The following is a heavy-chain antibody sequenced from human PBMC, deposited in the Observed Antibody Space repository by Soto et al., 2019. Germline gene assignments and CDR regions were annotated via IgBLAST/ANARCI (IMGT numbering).Heavy chain of an antibody. CDR2: INHSGST. V-gene: IGHV4-34*01. D-gene: IGHD3-9*01. J-gene: IGHJ4*02. Sequence: PSETLSLTCAVYGGSFSGYYWSWIRQPPGKGLEWIGEINHSGSTNYNPSLKSRVTISVDTSKNQFSLKLSSVTAADTAVYYCARERFFAVEDDSLTALHLNDFDYWGQGTLVTVSS. CDR1: GGSFSGYY. CDR3: ARERFFAVEDDSLTALHLNDFDY.